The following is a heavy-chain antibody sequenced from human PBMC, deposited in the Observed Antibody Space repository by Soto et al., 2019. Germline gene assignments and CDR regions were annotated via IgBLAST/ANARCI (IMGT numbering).Heavy chain of an antibody. V-gene: IGHV2-5*02. CDR3: AHTPYRYFDL. Sequence: QITLKESGPPLVKPTQTLTLTCTFSGFSLSTNGVGVGWIRQPPGRALEWLGIIYWDDDKRYSPSLRSRLTITKDTFKNRVVLTMTNMDPVDTATYYCAHTPYRYFDLWGRGTLVTVSS. J-gene: IGHJ2*01. CDR2: IYWDDDK. CDR1: GFSLSTNGVG.